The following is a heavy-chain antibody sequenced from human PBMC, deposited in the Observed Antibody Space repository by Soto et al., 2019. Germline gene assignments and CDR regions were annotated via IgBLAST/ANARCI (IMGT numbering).Heavy chain of an antibody. Sequence: QVQLQQWGAGLLKPSETLSLTCAVYGGSFSGYYWSWIRQPPGKGLGWIGEINHSGSTNYNPSLKSRVTISVDTSKNQFSLKLSSVTAADTAVYYCARTTPYNYYGSGSYYKGFDYWGQGTLVTVSS. CDR2: INHSGST. J-gene: IGHJ4*02. CDR3: ARTTPYNYYGSGSYYKGFDY. V-gene: IGHV4-34*01. D-gene: IGHD3-10*01. CDR1: GGSFSGYY.